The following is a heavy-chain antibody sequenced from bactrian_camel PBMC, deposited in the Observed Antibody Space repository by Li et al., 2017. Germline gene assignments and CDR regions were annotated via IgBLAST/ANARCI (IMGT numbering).Heavy chain of an antibody. CDR1: GHTYRSYC. D-gene: IGHD2*01. J-gene: IGHJ6*01. Sequence: HVQLVESGGGSVQSGGSLRLSCAASGHTYRSYCMGWFRQAPGKEREGVAAIDSDGSTTYADSAKGRFTISRDNAKNTVYLQMDNLEPGDTAVYFCVRSYSDMWWEFGYWGQGTQVTVS. CDR3: VRSYSDMWWEFGY. V-gene: IGHV3S53*01. CDR2: IDSDGST.